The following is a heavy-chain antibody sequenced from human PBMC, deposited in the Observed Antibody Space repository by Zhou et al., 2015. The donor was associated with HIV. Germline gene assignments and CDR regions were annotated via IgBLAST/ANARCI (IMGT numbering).Heavy chain of an antibody. V-gene: IGHV1-18*01. CDR1: GGTFSGSD. Sequence: LLQSGPEVRKPGSSVKVSCKASGGTFSGSDLSWVRQAPGQGLEWMGWIYNGNANYAQKFQGRVTMTTDTATRTGYLELRSLRSDDTATYFCARDDSSGYHSFDSWGQGTLVTVS. D-gene: IGHD3-22*01. J-gene: IGHJ4*02. CDR3: ARDDSSGYHSFDS. CDR2: IYNGNA.